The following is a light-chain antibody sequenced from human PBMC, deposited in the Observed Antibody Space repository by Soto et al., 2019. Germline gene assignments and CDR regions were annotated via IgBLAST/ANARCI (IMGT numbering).Light chain of an antibody. CDR3: QQYGSSRT. CDR2: GAS. J-gene: IGKJ1*01. CDR1: QSVSSDY. Sequence: EIVLTQSPGTLSLSPGERATLSCRASQSVSSDYLAWYQQKPGQAPRHLIYGASTRATGFPDRFSGSGTGTDFTLTISRLEPEDFAVYYCQQYGSSRTFGQGTKVEIK. V-gene: IGKV3-20*01.